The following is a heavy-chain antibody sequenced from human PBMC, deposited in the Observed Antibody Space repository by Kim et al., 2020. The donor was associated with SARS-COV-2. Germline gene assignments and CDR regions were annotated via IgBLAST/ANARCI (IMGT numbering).Heavy chain of an antibody. V-gene: IGHV3-23*01. J-gene: IGHJ6*02. D-gene: IGHD3-10*01. CDR1: GFTFSSYA. CDR2: ISGSGGST. Sequence: GGSLRLSCAASGFTFSSYAMSWVRQAPGKGLEWVSAISGSGGSTYYADSVKGRFTISRDNSKNTLYLQMNSLRAEDTAVYYCAKDRRRRFGELFHPPPSFPLYYYYYGMDVWGQGTTVTVSS. CDR3: AKDRRRRFGELFHPPPSFPLYYYYYGMDV.